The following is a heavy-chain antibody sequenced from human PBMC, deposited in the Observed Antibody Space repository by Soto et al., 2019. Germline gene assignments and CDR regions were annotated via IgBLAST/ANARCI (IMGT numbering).Heavy chain of an antibody. CDR3: ARDHPHSYGVYYFDY. Sequence: SETLSLTCTVSGGSISSSNYYCSWIRQPPGKGLEWIGYIYSSGSTHYNPSLQSRVTISADTSKNQVSLKVNSVTAADTAMYYCARDHPHSYGVYYFDYWGQGTPVTVSS. CDR1: GGSISSSNYY. CDR2: IYSSGST. D-gene: IGHD5-18*01. J-gene: IGHJ4*02. V-gene: IGHV4-61*01.